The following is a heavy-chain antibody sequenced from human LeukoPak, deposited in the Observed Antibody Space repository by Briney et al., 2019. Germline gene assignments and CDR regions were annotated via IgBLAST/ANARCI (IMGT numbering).Heavy chain of an antibody. Sequence: GASVKVSCKASGGTFSSYAISWVRQAPGQGLEWMGGIIPIFGTANYAQKFQGRVTITTDESTSTAYMELSSLRSEDTAVYYCARGSIVVVPAAISPSYYYYYMDVWGKGTTVTVSS. CDR3: ARGSIVVVPAAISPSYYYYYMDV. V-gene: IGHV1-69*05. CDR1: GGTFSSYA. CDR2: IIPIFGTA. J-gene: IGHJ6*03. D-gene: IGHD2-2*02.